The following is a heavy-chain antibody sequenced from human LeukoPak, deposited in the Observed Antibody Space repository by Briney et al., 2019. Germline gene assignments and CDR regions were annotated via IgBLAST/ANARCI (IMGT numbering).Heavy chain of an antibody. CDR2: INPSGDST. J-gene: IGHJ4*02. CDR3: ARGYYDSSGYYLYYFDY. Sequence: ASVKVSCKASGDTFSSYYMHWVRQAPGQGLEWMGIINPSGDSTNYAQKFQGRVTMTRDTSISTAYMELSRLRSDDTAVYYCARGYYDSSGYYLYYFDYWGQGTLVTVSS. CDR1: GDTFSSYY. V-gene: IGHV1-46*01. D-gene: IGHD3-22*01.